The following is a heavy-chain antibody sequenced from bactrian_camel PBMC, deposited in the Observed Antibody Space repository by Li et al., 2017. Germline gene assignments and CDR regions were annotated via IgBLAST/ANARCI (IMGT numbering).Heavy chain of an antibody. CDR1: GFTFSNYA. CDR2: IGTGGVDE. V-gene: IGHV3S31*01. J-gene: IGHJ6*01. CDR3: STDQRDGSNAFSFGA. D-gene: IGHD2*01. Sequence: DVQLVESGGGLVQPGGPLRLSCAASGFTFSNYAMNWVRQLPEKGLEWVSAIGTGGVDEYYADSVKGRATISRDDAKNTLYLQLNSLKAEDTARYHCSTDQRDGSNAFSFGAWGQGTQVTVS.